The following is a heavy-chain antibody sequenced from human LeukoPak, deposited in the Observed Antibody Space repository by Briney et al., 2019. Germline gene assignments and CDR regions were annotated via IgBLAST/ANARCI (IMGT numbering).Heavy chain of an antibody. CDR3: ARGYYMDV. D-gene: IGHD3-10*01. Sequence: SQTLSLTCAISGDSVSRNITAWNCLRQSRTRGLEWLGRTYYRSKWYHDYAVSVKSRITINPDTSKNQFSLQLNSVTPEDTAVYYCARGYYMDVWGKGTTVTVSS. V-gene: IGHV6-1*01. CDR2: TYYRSKWYH. J-gene: IGHJ6*03. CDR1: GDSVSRNITA.